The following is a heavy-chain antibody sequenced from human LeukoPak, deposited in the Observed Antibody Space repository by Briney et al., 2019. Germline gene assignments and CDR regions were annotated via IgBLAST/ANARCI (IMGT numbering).Heavy chain of an antibody. J-gene: IGHJ5*02. CDR1: GFTFSDCS. CDR2: ISSYSHYI. D-gene: IGHD4-17*01. Sequence: GGSLRLSCAASGFTFSDCSMNWVRQAPGKGLEWVSSISSYSHYIYYADSVKGRFTISRDNAKNSLYLQMNSLRAEDTAVYYCARARRLIVYGDYVSNWFDPWGQGTLVTVSS. CDR3: ARARRLIVYGDYVSNWFDP. V-gene: IGHV3-21*01.